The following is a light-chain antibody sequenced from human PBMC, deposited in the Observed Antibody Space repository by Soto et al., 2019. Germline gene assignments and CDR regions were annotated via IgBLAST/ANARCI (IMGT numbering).Light chain of an antibody. Sequence: QSVLTQPPSVSGAPGQRVTISCTGSSSNIGAGYDVHWYQQLPGTAPKLLIYGNSNRPSGVPDRFSGSKSGTSASLAITGLQAGDEADYDCQSYDSSLSGSGVFGGGTKLTVL. CDR1: SSNIGAGYD. V-gene: IGLV1-40*01. CDR2: GNS. CDR3: QSYDSSLSGSGV. J-gene: IGLJ2*01.